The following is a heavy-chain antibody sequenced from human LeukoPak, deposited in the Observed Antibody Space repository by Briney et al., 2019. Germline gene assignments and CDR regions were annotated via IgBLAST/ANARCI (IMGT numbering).Heavy chain of an antibody. D-gene: IGHD2-2*01. V-gene: IGHV4-59*05. CDR2: VYYSGST. CDR3: ARHSGYCSTTSCSPYFDY. Sequence: ASETLSLTCTVSGGSISSYYWNWIRQPPGKGLEWIGSVYYSGSTYYSPSLKSRVTISVDTSMNQFSLKLTSVTAADTAVYYCARHSGYCSTTSCSPYFDYWGQGTLVTVSS. J-gene: IGHJ4*02. CDR1: GGSISSYY.